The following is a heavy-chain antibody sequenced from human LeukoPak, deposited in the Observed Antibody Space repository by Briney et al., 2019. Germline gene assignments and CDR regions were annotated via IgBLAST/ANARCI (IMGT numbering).Heavy chain of an antibody. CDR2: ISYDGSNK. D-gene: IGHD2-2*01. V-gene: IGHV3-30*03. CDR1: GFTFSSYG. CDR3: ARAFLPAPDY. J-gene: IGHJ4*02. Sequence: PGGSLRLSCAASGFTFSSYGMHWVRQAPGKGLEWVAVISYDGSNKYYADSVKGRFTISRDNSKNTLYLQMNSLRAEDTAVYYCARAFLPAPDYWGQGTLVTVSS.